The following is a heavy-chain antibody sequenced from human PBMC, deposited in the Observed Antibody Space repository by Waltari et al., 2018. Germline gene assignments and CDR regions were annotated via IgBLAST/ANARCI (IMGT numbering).Heavy chain of an antibody. Sequence: QVHLQEMGPGLVKPSQTLSLTCAVSGTSISSKKPYWNWIRQPPGKGLEWIGSIYYDGGTKYTPSLESRVTISIDTSKNQFSLKLSSVTAADTAVYFCARWDQDYFSFFFDYWGRGTLVTVSS. D-gene: IGHD4-17*01. J-gene: IGHJ4*02. CDR3: ARWDQDYFSFFFDY. CDR2: IYYDGGT. V-gene: IGHV4-30-4*08. CDR1: GTSISSKKPY.